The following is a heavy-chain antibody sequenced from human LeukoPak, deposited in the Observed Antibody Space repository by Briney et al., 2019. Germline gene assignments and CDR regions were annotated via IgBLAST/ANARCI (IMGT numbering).Heavy chain of an antibody. J-gene: IGHJ4*02. CDR2: IKPDGSEE. CDR1: GFTFSNAW. Sequence: GGSLRLSCAASGFTFSNAWMSWVRQAPGKGLEWVANIKPDGSEEYYVDSVKDRFTISRDNAKNSLYLQMNSLRAEDTAVYYCARDLPLTTVSDFLPDYWGQGTLVTVSS. V-gene: IGHV3-7*01. CDR3: ARDLPLTTVSDFLPDY. D-gene: IGHD1-1*01.